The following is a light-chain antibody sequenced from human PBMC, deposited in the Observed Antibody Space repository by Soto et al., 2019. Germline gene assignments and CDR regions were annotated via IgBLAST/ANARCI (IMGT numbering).Light chain of an antibody. CDR2: EGT. V-gene: IGLV2-23*01. CDR1: GSAVGSYRL. CDR3: CSSAPSRTFV. Sequence: QSALTQPASVSGSPGQSITISCTGSGSAVGSYRLVSWYQHHPGKVPKLIIYEGTKRPSGVSNRFSGSEPGNTASLTISGLQAEDEADYYCCSSAPSRTFVFGTGTKLTVL. J-gene: IGLJ1*01.